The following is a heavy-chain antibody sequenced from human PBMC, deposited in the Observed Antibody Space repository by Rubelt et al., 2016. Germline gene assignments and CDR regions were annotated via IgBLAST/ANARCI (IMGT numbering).Heavy chain of an antibody. J-gene: IGHJ4*02. CDR3: ARGGLLWFGELLSALDY. Sequence: QVQLQESGPGLVKPSETLSLTCTVSGGSISSYYWSWIRQPPGKGLEWIGYIYYSGSTYYNPSLKSRVTISVDTSKNQFSLKLSSVTAADTAVYYCARGGLLWFGELLSALDYWGQGTLVTVSS. CDR2: IYYSGST. V-gene: IGHV4-59*12. CDR1: GGSISSYY. D-gene: IGHD3-10*01.